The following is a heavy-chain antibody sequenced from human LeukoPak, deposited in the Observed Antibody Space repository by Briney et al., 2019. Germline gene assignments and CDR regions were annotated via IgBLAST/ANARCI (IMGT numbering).Heavy chain of an antibody. J-gene: IGHJ4*02. CDR3: ARDTPVPTIIPGV. D-gene: IGHD2-2*01. Sequence: GGSLRLSCAASGFTFSSYEMNWVRQAPGKGLEWVSYISSSGRTKYYADSVKGRFTISRDDAKNSLYLQMNSLRHDDTAVYYCARDTPVPTIIPGVWGQGTLVAVSS. CDR1: GFTFSSYE. CDR2: ISSSGRTK. V-gene: IGHV3-48*03.